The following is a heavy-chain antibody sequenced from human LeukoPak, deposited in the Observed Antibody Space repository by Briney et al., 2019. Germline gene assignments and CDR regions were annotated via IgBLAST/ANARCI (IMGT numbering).Heavy chain of an antibody. D-gene: IGHD2-15*01. CDR3: ARDYKSSCSGATRLHFDY. CDR1: GFTFSSYS. V-gene: IGHV1-18*01. CDR2: ISAVNGDA. J-gene: IGHJ4*02. Sequence: GGSLRLSCAASGFTFSSYSMNWVRQAPGQGLDWMGWISAVNGDANSAHKFRGRLSMTMDTSTSTAYIELRSLRSDDTALYFCARDYKSSCSGATRLHFDYWGQGTLVTVSS.